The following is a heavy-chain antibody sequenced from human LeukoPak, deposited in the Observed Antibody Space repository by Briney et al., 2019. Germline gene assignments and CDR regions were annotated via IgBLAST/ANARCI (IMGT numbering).Heavy chain of an antibody. Sequence: ASVTVSCKASGYTFTSYGISWVRQAPGQGLEWMGWISAYNGNTNYAQKLQGRVTMTTDASTSTAYMELRSLRSDDTAVYYCARDLGMTTVTTWAFDIWGQGTMVTVSS. V-gene: IGHV1-18*01. CDR2: ISAYNGNT. J-gene: IGHJ3*02. CDR3: ARDLGMTTVTTWAFDI. CDR1: GYTFTSYG. D-gene: IGHD4-17*01.